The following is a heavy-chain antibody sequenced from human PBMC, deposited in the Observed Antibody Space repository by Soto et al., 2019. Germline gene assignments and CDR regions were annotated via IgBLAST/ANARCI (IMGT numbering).Heavy chain of an antibody. J-gene: IGHJ4*02. D-gene: IGHD1-7*01. CDR3: ARGGTTSWNYFDY. V-gene: IGHV4-39*01. Sequence: QLQLQESGPGLVKPSETLSLTCTVSGGSISSSSYYWGWIRQPPGKGLEWIGSIYYSGSTYYNTSLKSRVTISVDTSKNQFSLKLSSVTAADTAVYYCARGGTTSWNYFDYWGQGTLVTVSS. CDR2: IYYSGST. CDR1: GGSISSSSYY.